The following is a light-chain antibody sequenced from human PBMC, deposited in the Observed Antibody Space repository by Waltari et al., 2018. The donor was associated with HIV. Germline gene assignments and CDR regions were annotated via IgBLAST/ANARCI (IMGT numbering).Light chain of an antibody. J-gene: IGLJ3*02. CDR2: KDS. V-gene: IGLV3-16*01. CDR1: ALPQNY. CDR3: LSADNSGTYWM. Sequence: SYALTQPPSVSVSLGQLARITCSGEALPQNYTYWYQQKPGQAPVLVIYKDSERPAGIPERFSGSSSGTIVTLTISGVQAEDEADYYCLSADNSGTYWMFGGGTKLTVL.